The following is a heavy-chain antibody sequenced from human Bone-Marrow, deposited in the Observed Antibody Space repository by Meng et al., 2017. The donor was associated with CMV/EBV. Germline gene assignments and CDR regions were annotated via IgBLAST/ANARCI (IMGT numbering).Heavy chain of an antibody. CDR1: GFTFDDYT. CDR3: AKDITPSIVGATPVD. Sequence: GGSLRLSCAASGFTFDDYTMHWVRQAPGKGLEWVSLISWDGGSTYYADSVKGRFTISRDNSKNSLYLQMNSLRAEDTALYYCAKDITPSIVGATPVDWGQGTLVTVSS. D-gene: IGHD1-26*01. CDR2: ISWDGGST. J-gene: IGHJ4*02. V-gene: IGHV3-43D*03.